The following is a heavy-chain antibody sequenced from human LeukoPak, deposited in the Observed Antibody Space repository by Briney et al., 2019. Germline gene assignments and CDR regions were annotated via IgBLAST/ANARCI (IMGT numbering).Heavy chain of an antibody. CDR2: IIPVLGTT. V-gene: IGHV1-69*13. Sequence: SVKVSCKASGGTFSRYAISWVRQAPGQGLEWMGGIIPVLGTTNYAQTFQNKVTITADESTSTTYMELSSLTSEDTAVYYCARGLHSSSWPDFDYWGQGTLVTVSS. D-gene: IGHD6-13*01. J-gene: IGHJ4*02. CDR3: ARGLHSSSWPDFDY. CDR1: GGTFSRYA.